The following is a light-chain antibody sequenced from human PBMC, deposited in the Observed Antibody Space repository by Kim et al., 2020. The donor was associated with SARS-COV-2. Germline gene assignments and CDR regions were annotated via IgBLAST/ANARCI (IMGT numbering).Light chain of an antibody. CDR3: TSYTSSRTWV. CDR1: SNDVGGYNS. Sequence: QSVVTQPASVSGSPGQTISISCTGTSNDVGGYNSVSWYQQYPGRVPTLMIYDVTKQPSGVSHRFSGSKSGNTASLTISGLQTGDEAHYYCTSYTSSRTWVFGGGTKLTVL. V-gene: IGLV2-14*03. CDR2: DVT. J-gene: IGLJ3*02.